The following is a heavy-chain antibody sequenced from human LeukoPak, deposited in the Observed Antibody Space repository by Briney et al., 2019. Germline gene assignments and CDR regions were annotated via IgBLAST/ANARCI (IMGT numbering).Heavy chain of an antibody. Sequence: GGSLRLSCAASGFTFSDYYMSWIRQAPGKGLEWVSYISSSGSTIYYAGSVKGRFTISRDNAKNSLYLQMNSLRAEDTAVYYCARDYRGPEQDSGYPSHWGQGTLVTVSS. V-gene: IGHV3-11*01. CDR3: ARDYRGPEQDSGYPSH. D-gene: IGHD3-22*01. CDR1: GFTFSDYY. CDR2: ISSSGSTI. J-gene: IGHJ4*02.